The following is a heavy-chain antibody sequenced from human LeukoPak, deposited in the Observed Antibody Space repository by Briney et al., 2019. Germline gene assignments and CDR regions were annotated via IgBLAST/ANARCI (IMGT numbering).Heavy chain of an antibody. Sequence: ASVKVSCKASGYTFTGYYMHWVRQAPGQGLEWMGIINPSGGSTSYAQKFQGRVTMTRDMSTSTVYMELSSLRSEDTAVYYCASGDPKYYYDSSGYYWGQGTLVTVSS. CDR2: INPSGGST. CDR1: GYTFTGYY. J-gene: IGHJ4*02. V-gene: IGHV1-46*01. D-gene: IGHD3-22*01. CDR3: ASGDPKYYYDSSGYY.